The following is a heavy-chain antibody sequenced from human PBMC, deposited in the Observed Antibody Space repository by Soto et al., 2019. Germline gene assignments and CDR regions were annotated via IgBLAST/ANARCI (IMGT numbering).Heavy chain of an antibody. CDR3: ARDLGGYCSGGSCDSPGGMAV. Sequence: EVQLVESGGGLVQPGGSLRLSCAASGFTFSSYDMHWVRQATGKGLEWVSAIGTAGDTYYPGSVKGRFTISRENAKNSCYLQRKSVRSGDTGVYYGARDLGGYCSGGSCDSPGGMAVWGQGTTVTVSS. CDR2: IGTAGDT. J-gene: IGHJ6*02. V-gene: IGHV3-13*04. CDR1: GFTFSSYD. D-gene: IGHD2-15*01.